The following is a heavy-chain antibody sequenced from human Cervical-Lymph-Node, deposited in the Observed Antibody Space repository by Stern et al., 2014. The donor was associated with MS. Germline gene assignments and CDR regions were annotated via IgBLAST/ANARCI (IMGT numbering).Heavy chain of an antibody. V-gene: IGHV3-21*02. J-gene: IGHJ4*02. Sequence: EVQLVESGGGLVKPGGSLRLSCAASGFIFTSYSMTWVRPAPGKGLEWFASISSVRQYIHYAYSVSVLFTISRVNADNSLYLHMKSLRVEYTAIYYCTRQFPRSSPDFWGQGTLVTVSS. CDR2: ISSVRQYI. CDR3: TRQFPRSSPDF. CDR1: GFIFTSYS. D-gene: IGHD2-2*01.